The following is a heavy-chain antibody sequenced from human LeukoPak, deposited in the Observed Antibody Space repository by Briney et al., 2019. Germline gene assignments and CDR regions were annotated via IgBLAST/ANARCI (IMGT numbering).Heavy chain of an antibody. CDR1: GGSISSGGYS. D-gene: IGHD3-22*01. V-gene: IGHV4-30-4*07. Sequence: PSQTLSLTCAVSGGSISSGGYSWSWIRQPPGKGLEWIGSIYYSGSTYYNPSLKSRVTISVDTSKNQFSLKLSSVTAADTAVYYCARDRFLNYYDSSGYYSFDYWGQGTLVTVSS. CDR2: IYYSGST. J-gene: IGHJ4*02. CDR3: ARDRFLNYYDSSGYYSFDY.